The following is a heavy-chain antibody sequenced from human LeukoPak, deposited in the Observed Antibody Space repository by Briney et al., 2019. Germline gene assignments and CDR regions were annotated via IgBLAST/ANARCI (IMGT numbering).Heavy chain of an antibody. Sequence: GESLKISCKGSGYSFTSYWIGWVRQMPGKGLEGMGIIYPGDSDTRYSPSFQGQVTISADRSISTAYLQWSSLKASDTAMYYCARSSSYDSSGYYSPFDYWGQGTLVTVSS. V-gene: IGHV5-51*01. J-gene: IGHJ4*02. CDR1: GYSFTSYW. CDR3: ARSSSYDSSGYYSPFDY. D-gene: IGHD3-22*01. CDR2: IYPGDSDT.